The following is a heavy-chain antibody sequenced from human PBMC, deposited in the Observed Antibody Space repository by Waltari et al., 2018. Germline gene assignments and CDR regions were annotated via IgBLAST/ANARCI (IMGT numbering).Heavy chain of an antibody. CDR1: GYRFTDYY. CDR2: VDPEEGET. CDR3: VTALGDRSSASRPFDV. J-gene: IGHJ3*01. V-gene: IGHV1-69-2*01. Sequence: EVQLLQSGTELKKPGSTVKISCQVSGYRFTDYYIHWVQQAPGNGPQWMGLVDPEEGETIYAGRFQGRVTITADTSTETAFMELSSLTSDDTAVYYCVTALGDRSSASRPFDVWGLGTLITVSS. D-gene: IGHD3-10*01.